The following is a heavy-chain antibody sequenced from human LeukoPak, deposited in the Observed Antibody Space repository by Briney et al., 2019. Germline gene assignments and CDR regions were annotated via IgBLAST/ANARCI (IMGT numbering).Heavy chain of an antibody. Sequence: SETPSLTCAVYGGSFSGYYWSWIRQPPGKGLEWIGEINHSGSTNYNPSLKSRVTISVDTSKNQFSLKLSSVTAADTAVYYCARGRHFDIWGQGTMVTVSS. CDR1: GGSFSGYY. CDR2: INHSGST. J-gene: IGHJ3*02. CDR3: ARGRHFDI. V-gene: IGHV4-34*01.